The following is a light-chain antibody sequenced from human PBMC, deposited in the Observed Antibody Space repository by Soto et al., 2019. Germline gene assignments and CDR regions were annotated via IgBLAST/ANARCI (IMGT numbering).Light chain of an antibody. V-gene: IGKV1-27*01. Sequence: GDRGTITCRASQGIAPYLAWFQQKPRKVPKLLIYATSTLQSGVPSRFSGSGSGTDFTLTINSLQPEDVGTYYCQKYNSAPLTFGGGTKVEIK. CDR3: QKYNSAPLT. CDR1: QGIAPY. J-gene: IGKJ4*01. CDR2: ATS.